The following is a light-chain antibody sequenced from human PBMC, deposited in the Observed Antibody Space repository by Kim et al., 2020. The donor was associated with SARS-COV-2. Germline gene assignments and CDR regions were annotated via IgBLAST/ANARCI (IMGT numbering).Light chain of an antibody. Sequence: SYELTQPPSVSVSPGQTASITCSGGDLGNKYVGWYQVKPAQSPVQVIYHDTKRPSGIPERFSGSNSGNTATLTISGTQAMDEADYYCQAWASSTYV. CDR3: QAWASSTYV. V-gene: IGLV3-1*01. J-gene: IGLJ1*01. CDR1: DLGNKY. CDR2: HDT.